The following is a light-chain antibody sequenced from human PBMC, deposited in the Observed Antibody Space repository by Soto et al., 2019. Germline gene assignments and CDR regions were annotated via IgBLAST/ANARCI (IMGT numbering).Light chain of an antibody. CDR2: SAS. J-gene: IGKJ1*01. Sequence: EIVMTQSPATLSVSPGERATLSCRASQTASRNLAWYQQKRGQAPRLLIHSASTRATGVPARFSGSGSGTEFTLTVSSLQAEDFAVYFCQQYNNWPWTFGQGTRVE. V-gene: IGKV3-15*01. CDR1: QTASRN. CDR3: QQYNNWPWT.